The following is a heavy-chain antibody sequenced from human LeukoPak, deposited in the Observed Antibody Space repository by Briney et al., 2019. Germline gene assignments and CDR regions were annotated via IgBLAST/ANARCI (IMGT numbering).Heavy chain of an antibody. CDR1: GFTFSTYG. J-gene: IGHJ4*02. CDR3: AAPRSVAALYFDY. V-gene: IGHV3-30*03. D-gene: IGHD6-19*01. Sequence: GGSLRLSCAASGFTFSTYGIHWVRQAPGKGLEWVAVISYDGTNKYYADSVKGRFTISRDNSKNTLYLQMNSLRAEDTAVYYCAAPRSVAALYFDYWGQGTLVTVSS. CDR2: ISYDGTNK.